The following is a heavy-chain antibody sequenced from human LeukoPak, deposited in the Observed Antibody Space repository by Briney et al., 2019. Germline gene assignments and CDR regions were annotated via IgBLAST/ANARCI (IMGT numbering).Heavy chain of an antibody. J-gene: IGHJ4*02. CDR3: GRVYCGGNCYSPPLPDY. V-gene: IGHV3-33*01. CDR2: IWYDGSNK. CDR1: KFTFSAYG. Sequence: PGRSLRLSCVASKFTFSAYGKHWVRQSPGKGLDWVADIWYDGSNKNYADSVKGRFTISRDNSKNTLFLQMNSLRAEDTAVYYCGRVYCGGNCYSPPLPDYWGQGTLVTVSA. D-gene: IGHD2-21*02.